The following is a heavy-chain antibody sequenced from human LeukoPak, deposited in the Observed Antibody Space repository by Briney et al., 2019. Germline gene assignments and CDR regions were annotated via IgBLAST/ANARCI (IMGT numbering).Heavy chain of an antibody. D-gene: IGHD3-3*01. CDR2: ISDSSANT. J-gene: IGHJ4*02. V-gene: IGHV3-23*01. CDR3: AKVKGKGLLSLDY. Sequence: GGSLRLSCTASGFTCNNYAMTWVRQTPGKGLEWISTISDSSANTYYAESVKGRFTISRDNSKDTLYLQMTSLRAGDTALYYCAKVKGKGLLSLDYWGQGALVAVSS. CDR1: GFTCNNYA.